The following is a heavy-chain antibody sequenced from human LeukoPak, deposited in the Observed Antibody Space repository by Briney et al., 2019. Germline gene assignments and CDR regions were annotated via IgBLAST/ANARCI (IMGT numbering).Heavy chain of an antibody. CDR3: ARGRDGYNFLNRGEYYYFDY. D-gene: IGHD5-24*01. Sequence: PSETLSLTCTVSADSISSYYWNWIRQPPGKGLEWIGSISYSGGTKYNPSLESRVTVSLDTSKNQFSLRLNSVTAADTAVYYCARGRDGYNFLNRGEYYYFDYWGQGTLVTVSS. V-gene: IGHV4-59*08. CDR1: ADSISSYY. J-gene: IGHJ4*02. CDR2: ISYSGGT.